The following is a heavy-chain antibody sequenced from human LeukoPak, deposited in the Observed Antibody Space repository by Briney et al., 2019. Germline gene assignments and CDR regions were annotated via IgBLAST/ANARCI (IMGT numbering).Heavy chain of an antibody. J-gene: IGHJ4*02. D-gene: IGHD4-11*01. CDR2: IYYSGST. CDR3: ARDKADSNYHPLDY. CDR1: GGSISSGDYY. Sequence: TSETLSLTCTVSGGSISSGDYYWSWIRQPPGKGLEWIGYIYYSGSTYYNPSLKSRVTISVDTSKNQFSLRLSSVTAADTAVYYCARDKADSNYHPLDYWGQGTLVTVSS. V-gene: IGHV4-30-4*08.